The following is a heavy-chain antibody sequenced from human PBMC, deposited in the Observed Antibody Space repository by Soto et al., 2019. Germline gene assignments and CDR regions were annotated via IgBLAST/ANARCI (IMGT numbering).Heavy chain of an antibody. J-gene: IGHJ6*02. Sequence: QVQLVESGGGVVQPGRSLRLSCAASGFTFSSYGMHWVRQAPGKGLEWVAVISYDGSNKYYADSVKGRFTISRDNSKNTLYLQMNSLRAEDTAVYYCANPQLRFVYYYGMYVWGQGTTVTVSS. D-gene: IGHD3-16*01. V-gene: IGHV3-30*18. CDR1: GFTFSSYG. CDR3: ANPQLRFVYYYGMYV. CDR2: ISYDGSNK.